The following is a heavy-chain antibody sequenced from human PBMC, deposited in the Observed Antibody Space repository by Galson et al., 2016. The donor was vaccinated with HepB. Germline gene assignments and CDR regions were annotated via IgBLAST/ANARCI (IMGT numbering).Heavy chain of an antibody. CDR1: SLIFNRDA. CDR2: ISPDGNNK. J-gene: IGHJ4*02. V-gene: IGHV3-30-3*01. CDR3: ARERSGSGPLSFFDS. Sequence: SLRLSCAASSLIFNRDAIHWVRQGPGKGLDWVAFISPDGNNKIYTNSERGRFTISRDRSKNTVYLQMNSLRGDDTAVYYCARERSGSGPLSFFDSWGQGTLVSVSS. D-gene: IGHD3-10*01.